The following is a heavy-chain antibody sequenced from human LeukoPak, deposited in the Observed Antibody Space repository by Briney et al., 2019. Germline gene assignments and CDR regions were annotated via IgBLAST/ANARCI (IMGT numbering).Heavy chain of an antibody. D-gene: IGHD6-19*01. J-gene: IGHJ1*01. Sequence: GRSLRLSCAASGFTFSSYGMHWVRQAPGKGLEGVAVISYDGSNKYYADSVKGRFTISRDNSKNTLYLQMKRLRAEDTAVYYCARDRSSGWYSFQHWGQGTLVSVSS. CDR2: ISYDGSNK. CDR3: ARDRSSGWYSFQH. CDR1: GFTFSSYG. V-gene: IGHV3-30*03.